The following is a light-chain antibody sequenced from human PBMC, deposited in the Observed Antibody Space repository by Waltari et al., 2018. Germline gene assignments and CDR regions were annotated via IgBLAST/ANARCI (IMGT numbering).Light chain of an antibody. Sequence: EIVLTQSPGTLSLSPGERATLSCRASQSVSSYLAWYQQKPGQSPRLLIYDASNRATGIPVRFSGSGSGTDFTLTISSLEPEDFAVYYCQQRSTSPPEVTFGGGTKVEIK. CDR1: QSVSSY. CDR3: QQRSTSPPEVT. V-gene: IGKV3-11*01. J-gene: IGKJ4*01. CDR2: DAS.